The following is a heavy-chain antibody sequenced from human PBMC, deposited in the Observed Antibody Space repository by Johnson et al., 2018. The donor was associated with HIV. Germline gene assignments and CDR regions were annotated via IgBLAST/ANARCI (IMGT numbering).Heavy chain of an antibody. D-gene: IGHD3/OR15-3a*01. CDR2: IKSKYHDETT. Sequence: VQLVESGGGVVQPGRSLRLSCAASGFTFSSYAMHWVRQAPGKGLEWIGRIKSKYHDETTDYAAPVKGRFAISRDDSKNTVYLQMNSLKAEDTAVYYCTRSGDSIGSFWAGGAFDIWGQGTMVTVSS. CDR3: TRSGDSIGSFWAGGAFDI. CDR1: GFTFSSYA. J-gene: IGHJ3*02. V-gene: IGHV3-15*01.